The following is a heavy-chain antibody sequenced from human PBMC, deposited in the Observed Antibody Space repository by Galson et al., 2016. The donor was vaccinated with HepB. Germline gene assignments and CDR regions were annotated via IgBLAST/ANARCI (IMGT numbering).Heavy chain of an antibody. Sequence: SVKVSCKASGYTFTSYTIHWVRQAPGQGLQWMGWISVGKNDTKYSQKFEDRVTITSDTSASAAYMELSSLRSEDTAVYYCARSYGNNCLDYWGQGTLVTVSS. CDR3: ARSYGNNCLDY. CDR2: ISVGKNDT. V-gene: IGHV1-3*01. D-gene: IGHD1-1*01. J-gene: IGHJ4*02. CDR1: GYTFTSYT.